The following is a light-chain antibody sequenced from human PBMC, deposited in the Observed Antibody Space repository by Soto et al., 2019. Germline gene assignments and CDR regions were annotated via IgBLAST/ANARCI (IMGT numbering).Light chain of an antibody. CDR1: QTISSNY. J-gene: IGKJ5*01. CDR3: QQRSNWPIT. V-gene: IGKV3D-20*02. CDR2: GAS. Sequence: IVLTQSPGTLSLSPGERATLPCRASQTISSNYLAWYQQKLGQAPRLLIYGASTRATGIPDRFSGSGSGTDFTLTISRLEPEDFAVYYCQQRSNWPITFGQGTRLEIK.